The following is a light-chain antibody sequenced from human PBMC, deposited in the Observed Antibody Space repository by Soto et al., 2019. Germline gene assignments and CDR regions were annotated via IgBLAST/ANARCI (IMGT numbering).Light chain of an antibody. Sequence: DIQMTQSPPTLSASVGDRVTITCRASQSISSWLAWYQQRPGKAPNLLIYDVSSLESGVPSRFSGSESGTEFTLTISSLQPDDFATYYCQQYTNYPWTFGQGTKVEIK. J-gene: IGKJ1*01. CDR3: QQYTNYPWT. CDR2: DVS. CDR1: QSISSW. V-gene: IGKV1-5*01.